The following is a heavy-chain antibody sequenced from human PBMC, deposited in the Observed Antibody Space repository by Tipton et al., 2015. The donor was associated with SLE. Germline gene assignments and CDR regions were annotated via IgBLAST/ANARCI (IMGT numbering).Heavy chain of an antibody. V-gene: IGHV4-31*03. Sequence: TLSLTCTVSGGSISSGSYYWSWIRQHPGKGLEWIGYIYYSGSTYYNPSLKSRVTISVDTSKNQFSLKLSSVTAADTAVYYCAREWVTMVQGVQGGMDVWGQGTTVIVSS. CDR3: AREWVTMVQGVQGGMDV. D-gene: IGHD3-10*01. J-gene: IGHJ6*02. CDR1: GGSISSGSYY. CDR2: IYYSGST.